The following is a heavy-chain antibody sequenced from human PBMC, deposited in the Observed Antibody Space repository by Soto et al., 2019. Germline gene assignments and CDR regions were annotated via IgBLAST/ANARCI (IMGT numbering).Heavy chain of an antibody. CDR1: GLTFSTYS. CDR3: ATASN. V-gene: IGHV3-74*01. J-gene: IGHJ4*02. Sequence: EVQLVESGGGLVQPGGSLRLSCLVSGLTFSTYSMHWVRQAPGKGLVWVSRISSDGNTNYADFAKGRFTISRDNAKRTLFLQMNSLRDEDTAVYYCATASNWGQGTLVTVSS. CDR2: ISSDGNT.